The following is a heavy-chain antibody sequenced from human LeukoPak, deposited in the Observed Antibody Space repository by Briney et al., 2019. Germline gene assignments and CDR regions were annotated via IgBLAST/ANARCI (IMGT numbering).Heavy chain of an antibody. V-gene: IGHV4-38-2*02. CDR3: ARRHSSGWFYY. CDR1: GYSISNGYY. CDR2: IYRSGST. D-gene: IGHD6-19*01. J-gene: IGHJ4*02. Sequence: SETLSLTXTVSGYSISNGYYWVWIRQPPGRGLEWIGNIYRSGSTSYNPSLKSRVTISVDTSKNQFSLKVNSVTAADTAVYYCARRHSSGWFYYWGQGTLVTVSS.